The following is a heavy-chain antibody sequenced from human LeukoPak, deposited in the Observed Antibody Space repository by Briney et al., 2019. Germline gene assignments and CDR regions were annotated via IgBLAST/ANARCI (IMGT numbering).Heavy chain of an antibody. D-gene: IGHD5-18*01. Sequence: ASVKVSCKASGYTFTGYYMHWVRRAPGQGLEWTGWINPNSGGTNYAQKFQGRVTMTRDTSISTAYMELSRLRSDDTAVYYCARSSYSYAAYFDYWGQGTLVTVSS. CDR1: GYTFTGYY. CDR3: ARSSYSYAAYFDY. V-gene: IGHV1-2*02. CDR2: INPNSGGT. J-gene: IGHJ4*02.